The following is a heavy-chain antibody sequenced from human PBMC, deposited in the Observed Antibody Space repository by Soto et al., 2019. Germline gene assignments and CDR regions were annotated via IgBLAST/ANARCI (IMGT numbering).Heavy chain of an antibody. CDR3: ARVHNWNYLGTVDY. J-gene: IGHJ4*02. CDR2: IYYSGST. D-gene: IGHD1-7*01. Sequence: SETLSLTCSVSGGSISSSSYYWSWIRQPPGKGLQWIGNIYYSGSTYYNPSLKSRVTISVDTSKNQFSLKLSSVTAADTAVYYCARVHNWNYLGTVDYWGQGTLVTVSS. CDR1: GGSISSSSYY. V-gene: IGHV4-31*03.